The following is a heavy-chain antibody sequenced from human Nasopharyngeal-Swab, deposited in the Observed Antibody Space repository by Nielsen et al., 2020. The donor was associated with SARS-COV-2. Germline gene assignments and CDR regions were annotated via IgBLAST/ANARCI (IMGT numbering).Heavy chain of an antibody. Sequence: SETLSRNCAISGDSVSSSSAAWNWIRQSPSRGLEWLGRTYYRSKWYNDYAVSVKSRITINPDTSKNQFSLHLNSVTPEDTAVYYCARARGAYGDYYYYYYTDVWGKGTTVTVSS. D-gene: IGHD4-17*01. V-gene: IGHV6-1*01. CDR2: TYYRSKWYN. CDR3: ARARGAYGDYYYYYYTDV. CDR1: GDSVSSSSAA. J-gene: IGHJ6*03.